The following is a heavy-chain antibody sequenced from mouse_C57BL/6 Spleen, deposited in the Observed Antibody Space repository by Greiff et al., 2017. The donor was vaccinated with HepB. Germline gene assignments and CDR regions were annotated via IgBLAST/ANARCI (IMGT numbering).Heavy chain of an antibody. V-gene: IGHV1-69*01. Sequence: QVQLQQPGAELVMPGASVKLSCKASGYTFTSYWMHWVKQRPGQGLEWIGEIDPSDSYTNYNQKFKGKSTLTVDKSSSTAYMQLSSLTSEDSAVYYCARGQLRLGAMDYWGQGTSVTVSS. CDR1: GYTFTSYW. D-gene: IGHD3-2*02. CDR2: IDPSDSYT. CDR3: ARGQLRLGAMDY. J-gene: IGHJ4*01.